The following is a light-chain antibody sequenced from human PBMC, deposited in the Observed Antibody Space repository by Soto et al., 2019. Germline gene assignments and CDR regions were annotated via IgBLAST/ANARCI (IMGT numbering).Light chain of an antibody. CDR1: SSDVGSYNL. Sequence: QSVLTQPASVSGSPRQSITISCTGTSSDVGSYNLVSWYQQHPGKAPKLMIYEVIKRPSGVSNRFSGSKSGNTASLTISGLQAEDEADYYCSSYARSKTWVFGGGTKLTVL. CDR3: SSYARSKTWV. CDR2: EVI. V-gene: IGLV2-23*02. J-gene: IGLJ3*02.